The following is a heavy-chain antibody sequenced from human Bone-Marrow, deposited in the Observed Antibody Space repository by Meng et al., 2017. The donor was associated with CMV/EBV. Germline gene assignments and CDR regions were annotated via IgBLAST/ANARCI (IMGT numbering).Heavy chain of an antibody. CDR1: GFTFSSYS. Sequence: GESLKISCAASGFTFSSYSMNWVRQAPGKGLEWVSSISSSSYIYYADSVKGRFTISRDNTKNSLYLQTNSLRAEDTAVYYCARDANTIFGARYYYGMDVWGQGTTVTVSS. V-gene: IGHV3-21*06. D-gene: IGHD3-3*01. J-gene: IGHJ6*02. CDR2: ISSSSYI. CDR3: ARDANTIFGARYYYGMDV.